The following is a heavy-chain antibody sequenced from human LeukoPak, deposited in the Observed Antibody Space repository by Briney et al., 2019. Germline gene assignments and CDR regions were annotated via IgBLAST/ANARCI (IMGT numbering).Heavy chain of an antibody. CDR1: GYSFSSYA. CDR3: ARGPYGDEGFDY. J-gene: IGHJ4*02. CDR2: ISAFSGDT. D-gene: IGHD4-17*01. Sequence: ASVKVSCKASGYSFSSYAIIWVRQAPGQGLEWMGWISAFSGDTTYEQKLQGRATMTTDTSTSTVYMELRSLRSDDTAVYYCARGPYGDEGFDYWGQGTLVAVSS. V-gene: IGHV1-18*01.